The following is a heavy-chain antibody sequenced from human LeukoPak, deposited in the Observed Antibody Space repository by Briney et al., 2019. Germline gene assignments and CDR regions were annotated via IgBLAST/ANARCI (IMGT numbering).Heavy chain of an antibody. CDR1: GASISDYY. J-gene: IGHJ4*02. Sequence: SETLSLTCTVSGASISDYYWSWIRQPPGKELEWIGYIYYSGSTNYSPSLKSRVTISVDTSKNQFSLKLSSVTAADTAVYYCARYGLIRGFEYWGQGTLVTVSS. V-gene: IGHV4-59*01. CDR2: IYYSGST. D-gene: IGHD3-16*01. CDR3: ARYGLIRGFEY.